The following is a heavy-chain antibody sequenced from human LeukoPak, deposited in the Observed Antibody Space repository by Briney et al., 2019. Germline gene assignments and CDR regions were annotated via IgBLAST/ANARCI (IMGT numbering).Heavy chain of an antibody. Sequence: NSSETLSLTCTVSGASISRDDYYWSWIRQPPGKGLEWIGYISYGGNTYYNPSLKSRVTISEDTSKKQFSLNLTSVIAADTAVYYCAREYGDWVGGRPYNWFDPWGQGTLVTVSS. CDR1: GASISRDDYY. D-gene: IGHD4-17*01. CDR2: ISYGGNT. J-gene: IGHJ5*02. V-gene: IGHV4-30-4*08. CDR3: AREYGDWVGGRPYNWFDP.